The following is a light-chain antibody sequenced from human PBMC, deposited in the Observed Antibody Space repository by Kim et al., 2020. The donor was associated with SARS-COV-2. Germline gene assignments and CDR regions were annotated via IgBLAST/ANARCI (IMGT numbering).Light chain of an antibody. CDR1: SSNIGSNS. Sequence: GEGVTISCSGTSSNIGSNSVNWDQQLPGTAPKLLIYSHNQRPSGVPDRFSGSKSGTSASLAISGLQSEDEADYYCATWDDSLSGYVFGAGTKVTVL. CDR3: ATWDDSLSGYV. V-gene: IGLV1-44*01. J-gene: IGLJ1*01. CDR2: SHN.